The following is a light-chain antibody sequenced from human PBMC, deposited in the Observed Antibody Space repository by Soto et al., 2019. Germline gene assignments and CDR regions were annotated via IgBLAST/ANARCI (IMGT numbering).Light chain of an antibody. CDR3: CSYAGTSTYV. J-gene: IGLJ1*01. CDR2: EGN. Sequence: QSALTQPASVSGSPGQSITISCTGTSIDVGNYNLVSWYQQHPGKAPKLMIYEGNKRPSGVSNRFSGSKSGNTASLTISGLQAEDEADYYCCSYAGTSTYVFGSGTKLTVL. V-gene: IGLV2-23*01. CDR1: SIDVGNYNL.